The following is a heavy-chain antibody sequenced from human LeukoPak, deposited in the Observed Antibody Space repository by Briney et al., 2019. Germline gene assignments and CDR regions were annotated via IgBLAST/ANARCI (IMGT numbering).Heavy chain of an antibody. CDR3: ARSRLVLDAFDI. D-gene: IGHD6-19*01. Sequence: GASVKISCKAYGYSFTSYYMHWVRQAPGQGLEWMGIINPSGGSTSYAEKLQGRVTMTTDTSTSTVYMELRSLRSDDTAVYYCARSRLVLDAFDIWGQGTMVTVSS. V-gene: IGHV1-46*01. CDR1: GYSFTSYY. CDR2: INPSGGST. J-gene: IGHJ3*02.